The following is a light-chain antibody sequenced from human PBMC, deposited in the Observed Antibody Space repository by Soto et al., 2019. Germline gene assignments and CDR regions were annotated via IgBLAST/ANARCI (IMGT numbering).Light chain of an antibody. CDR3: QQYGSSPRT. CDR2: GAS. CDR1: QSVSSNY. V-gene: IGKV3-20*01. Sequence: EIVLTQSPGPLSLSPGDTATLSCRASQSVSSNYLAWYQQKSGQPPRLLIYGASSRTTGIPDRFSGSGSGTDFTLTISRLEPEDFAVYYCQQYGSSPRTFGQGTKVDI. J-gene: IGKJ1*01.